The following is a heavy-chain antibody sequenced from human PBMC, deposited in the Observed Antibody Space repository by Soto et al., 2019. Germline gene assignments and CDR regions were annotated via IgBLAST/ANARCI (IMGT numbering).Heavy chain of an antibody. D-gene: IGHD5-18*01. CDR2: ISSSGSTI. V-gene: IGHV3-48*03. CDR3: AREPIYSYGTGHFDY. J-gene: IGHJ4*02. CDR1: GFTFSSYE. Sequence: GGSLRLSCAASGFTFSSYEMNWVRQAPGKGLEWVSYISSSGSTIYYADSVKGRFTISRDNAKNSLYLQMNSLRAEDTAVYYCAREPIYSYGTGHFDYWGQGTLVTVS.